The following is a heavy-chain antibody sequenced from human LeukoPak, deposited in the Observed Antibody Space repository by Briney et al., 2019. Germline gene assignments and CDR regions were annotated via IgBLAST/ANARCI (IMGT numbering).Heavy chain of an antibody. CDR1: GYTFTKYG. CDR3: ARTGIDYGDYGLLDY. D-gene: IGHD4-17*01. V-gene: IGHV1-18*01. Sequence: GASVKGSCKASGYTFTKYGITWVRQAPGQGPEWVGWISAYNGHTESAQKFQGRVTMTTDTSTNTAYMELRSLRSDDTAVYYCARTGIDYGDYGLLDYWGQGSLVTVSS. CDR2: ISAYNGHT. J-gene: IGHJ4*02.